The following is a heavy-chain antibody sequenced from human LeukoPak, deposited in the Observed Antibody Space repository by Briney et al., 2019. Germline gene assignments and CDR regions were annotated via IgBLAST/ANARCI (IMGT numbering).Heavy chain of an antibody. CDR3: ARDTGGYFGN. CDR2: ISWNSGSI. V-gene: IGHV3-9*01. CDR1: GFTFDDHA. D-gene: IGHD2-15*01. Sequence: GGSLRLSCAASGFTFDDHAMHWVRQAPGKGLEWVSGISWNSGSIDYADSVKGRFTISRDNAKNSLYLQMNSLRAEDTAVYYCARDTGGYFGNWGQGTLVTVSS. J-gene: IGHJ4*02.